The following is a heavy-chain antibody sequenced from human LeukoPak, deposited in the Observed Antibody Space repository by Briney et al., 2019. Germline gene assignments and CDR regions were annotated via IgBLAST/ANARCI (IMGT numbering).Heavy chain of an antibody. CDR3: ARSTLAPDAFDI. V-gene: IGHV3-11*03. D-gene: IGHD1-1*01. CDR1: GFTFSLYY. Sequence: TAGGSLRLSCAASGFTFSLYYMNWIRQAPGKGLEWLSYISDSSTYTNYADSVKGRFTISRDNAKNSLYLQMNSLRAEDTAVYYCARSTLAPDAFDIWGQGTMVTVSS. CDR2: ISDSSTYT. J-gene: IGHJ3*02.